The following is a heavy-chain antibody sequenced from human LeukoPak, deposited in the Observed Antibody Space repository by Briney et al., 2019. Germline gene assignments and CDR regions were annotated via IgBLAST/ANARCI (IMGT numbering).Heavy chain of an antibody. CDR2: ISIDGSRT. CDR3: ATKPWFGELLYIDY. D-gene: IGHD3-10*01. CDR1: GFIFNKYW. Sequence: GGSLRLSCAASGFIFNKYWMHWVRQAPGKGLVWVSRISIDGSRTDYADYVKGRFTISRDNAKNTLYLQMNSLRAEDTAVYYCATKPWFGELLYIDYXXXGXLVTVSS. V-gene: IGHV3-74*01. J-gene: IGHJ4*02.